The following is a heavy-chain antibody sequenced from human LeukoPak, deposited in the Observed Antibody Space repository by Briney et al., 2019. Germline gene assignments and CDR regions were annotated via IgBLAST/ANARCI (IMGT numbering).Heavy chain of an antibody. CDR1: GGSISSYY. J-gene: IGHJ4*02. CDR2: IYYSGST. CDR3: ARTYYDILTGYYSLDY. V-gene: IGHV4-59*01. D-gene: IGHD3-9*01. Sequence: SETLSLTCTVSGGSISSYYWSWIRQPPGKGLEWIGYIYYSGSTNYNPSLKSRVTISVDTSKNQFSLRLSSVTAADTAVYYCARTYYDILTGYYSLDYWGQGTLVTVSS.